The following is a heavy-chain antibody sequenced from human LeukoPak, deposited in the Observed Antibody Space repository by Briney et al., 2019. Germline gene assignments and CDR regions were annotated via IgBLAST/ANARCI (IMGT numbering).Heavy chain of an antibody. CDR1: GLTFSSYA. J-gene: IGHJ6*03. V-gene: IGHV3-64*01. D-gene: IGHD6-6*01. CDR3: ARAAARPDYYYYYMDV. CDR2: IRSDGSET. Sequence: GGSLRLSCAASGLTFSSYAMHWVRQAPGKGLQYVSSIRSDGSETFYASSVEGRFTISRDNSQNILYLQMGSLGIEDMAIYYCARAAARPDYYYYYMDVWGKGTTVTVSS.